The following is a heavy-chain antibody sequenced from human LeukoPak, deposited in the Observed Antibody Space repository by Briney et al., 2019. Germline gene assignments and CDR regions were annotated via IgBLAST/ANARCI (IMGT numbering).Heavy chain of an antibody. CDR1: VFTFGSYC. J-gene: IGHJ4*02. D-gene: IGHD4-23*01. V-gene: IGHV3-33*01. Sequence: GGFLRLSCAASVFTFGSYCMHWVRHAPCKGLEWVVVIWYDGSNKYYADSVKGRFTISRGNSKNTLYLQMNSLRAEDTAVYYCARDHDYGGGDYWGQGTLVTVSS. CDR3: ARDHDYGGGDY. CDR2: IWYDGSNK.